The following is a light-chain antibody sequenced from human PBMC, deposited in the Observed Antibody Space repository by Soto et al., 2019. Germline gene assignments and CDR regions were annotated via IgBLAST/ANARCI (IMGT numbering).Light chain of an antibody. CDR2: GAS. Sequence: EIVLTQSPDILSLSQGERATLSWRASQDITNTYLAWYQQKPGQAPRLLIYGASGRAPGIPERFSGSGSGTEFTLTISRLEPEDFAVYYCQYYDSPRTFAQGTKVDIK. V-gene: IGKV3-20*01. CDR1: QDITNTY. CDR3: QYYDSPRT. J-gene: IGKJ1*01.